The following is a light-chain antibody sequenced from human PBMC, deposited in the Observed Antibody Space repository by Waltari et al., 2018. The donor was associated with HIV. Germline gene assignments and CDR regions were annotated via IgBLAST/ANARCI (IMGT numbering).Light chain of an antibody. Sequence: EIVLTQSPATLSVSPGERVTLSCRASQPVSSSLAWYQQKPGQAPRLLIFGASARATGIPARFSGSGSGTEFALTISSLQSEDFAVYYCQQYNNWPYTFGQGTKLEIK. J-gene: IGKJ2*01. CDR3: QQYNNWPYT. V-gene: IGKV3-15*01. CDR2: GAS. CDR1: QPVSSS.